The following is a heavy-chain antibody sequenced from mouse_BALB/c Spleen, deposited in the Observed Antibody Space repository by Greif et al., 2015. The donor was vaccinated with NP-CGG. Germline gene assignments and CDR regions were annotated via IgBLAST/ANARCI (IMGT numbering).Heavy chain of an antibody. CDR2: IDPANGNT. Sequence: VQLKDSGAELVKPGASVKLSCTASGFNIKDTYMHWVKQRPEQGLEWIGRIDPANGNTKYDPKFQGKATITADTSSNTAYLQLSSLTSEDTAVYYCARYYGNYSYAMDYWGQGTSVTVSS. V-gene: IGHV14-3*02. D-gene: IGHD2-1*01. CDR3: ARYYGNYSYAMDY. J-gene: IGHJ4*01. CDR1: GFNIKDTY.